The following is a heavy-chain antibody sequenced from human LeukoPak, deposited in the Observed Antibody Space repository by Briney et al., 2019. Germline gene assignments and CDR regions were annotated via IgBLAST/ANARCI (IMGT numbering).Heavy chain of an antibody. CDR2: IYGGGST. Sequence: GGSLRLSCAASGFTVSSNYMNWVRQAPGKGLEWVSVIYGGGSTYYADSVKGRFTISRDNSKSTLYLQMNSLRAEATAVYYCARGAGNTVSTRFFDYWGRGTLVTVSS. CDR1: GFTVSSNY. V-gene: IGHV3-53*01. D-gene: IGHD1-1*01. CDR3: ARGAGNTVSTRFFDY. J-gene: IGHJ4*02.